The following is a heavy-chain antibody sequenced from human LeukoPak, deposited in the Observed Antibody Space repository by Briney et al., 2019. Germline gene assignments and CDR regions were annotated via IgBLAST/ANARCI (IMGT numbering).Heavy chain of an antibody. Sequence: ASVKVSCKASGYTFTSLGISWVRQAPGQGLEWMGWISVHNGNTNYAQNLQGRVTMTTDTSTSTAYMELKSLRSDDTAVYYCARQTLAYCSSTSCYDFDHWGQGTLLTVSS. CDR1: GYTFTSLG. J-gene: IGHJ4*02. CDR3: ARQTLAYCSSTSCYDFDH. CDR2: ISVHNGNT. D-gene: IGHD2-2*01. V-gene: IGHV1-18*01.